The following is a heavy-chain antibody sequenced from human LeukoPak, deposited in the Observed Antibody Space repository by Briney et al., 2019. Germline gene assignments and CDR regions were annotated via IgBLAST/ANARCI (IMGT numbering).Heavy chain of an antibody. CDR1: GYTFTSYG. J-gene: IGHJ6*02. D-gene: IGHD5-18*01. V-gene: IGHV1-18*01. CDR2: ISAYNGNT. CDR3: ARDHRRYSYASYGMDV. Sequence: ASVKVSCKASGYTFTSYGISWVRQAPGQGLEWMGWISAYNGNTNYAQKLQGRVTMTTDTSTSTAYMELRSLRSDDTAVYYCARDHRRYSYASYGMDVWGQGTTVTVSS.